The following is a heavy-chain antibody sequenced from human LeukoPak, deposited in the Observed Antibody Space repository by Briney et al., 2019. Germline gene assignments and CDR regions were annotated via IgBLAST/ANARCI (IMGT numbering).Heavy chain of an antibody. J-gene: IGHJ4*02. CDR1: GGSFSGYY. D-gene: IGHD6-13*01. CDR2: IYYSGST. V-gene: IGHV4-34*01. CDR3: ARRWYSSSWYGGLFDY. Sequence: SETLSLTCAVYGGSFSGYYWSWIRQPPGKGLEWIGSIYYSGSTYYNPSLKSRVTISVDTSKNQFSLKLSSVTAADTAVYYCARRWYSSSWYGGLFDYWGQGTLVTVSS.